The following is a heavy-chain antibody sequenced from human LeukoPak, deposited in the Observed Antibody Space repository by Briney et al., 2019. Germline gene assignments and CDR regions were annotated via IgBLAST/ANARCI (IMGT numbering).Heavy chain of an antibody. CDR2: IYYSGST. V-gene: IGHV4-59*01. Sequence: SETLSLTCSVASGSISSYYWSWIRQPPGKGLEWIGYIYYSGSTNYNPSLKSRVTMSVDTSKNQFSLKLSSVTAADTAVYYCARLKYSGYDHGVFDFWGQGTLVTVSS. CDR3: ARLKYSGYDHGVFDF. CDR1: SGSISSYY. J-gene: IGHJ4*02. D-gene: IGHD5-12*01.